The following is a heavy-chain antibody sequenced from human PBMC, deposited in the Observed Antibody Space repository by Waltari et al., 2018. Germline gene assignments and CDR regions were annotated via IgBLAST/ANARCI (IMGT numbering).Heavy chain of an antibody. CDR3: ARVNWRFLEWLGGY. CDR2: ISYRGRT. Sequence: QVQLQESGPGMVKPSETLSPTRTVSGDPLRRYYSSWIRQPPGKGLEWIGYISYRGRTNYNPSLKSRVTISVDTSKNQFSLKLSSVTAADTAVYYCARVNWRFLEWLGGYWGQGTLVTVSS. V-gene: IGHV4-59*01. CDR1: GDPLRRYY. J-gene: IGHJ4*02. D-gene: IGHD3-3*01.